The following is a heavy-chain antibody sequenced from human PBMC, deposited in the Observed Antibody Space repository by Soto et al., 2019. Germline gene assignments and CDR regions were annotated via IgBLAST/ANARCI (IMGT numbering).Heavy chain of an antibody. D-gene: IGHD3-16*01. Sequence: GGSLRLSCAASGFTFSNYAISWVRQGPGEGLEWVSTTIGSGGSTYYTDSVKGRFTVSRDNSRNTLYMEMNSLRAEDTAVYHCAKGAESRFYYFAYWGPGALVPGSS. V-gene: IGHV3-23*01. J-gene: IGHJ4*01. CDR2: TIGSGGST. CDR3: AKGAESRFYYFAY. CDR1: GFTFSNYA.